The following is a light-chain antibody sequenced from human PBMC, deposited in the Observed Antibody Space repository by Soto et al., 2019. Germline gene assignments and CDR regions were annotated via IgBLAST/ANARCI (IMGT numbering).Light chain of an antibody. J-gene: IGKJ1*01. CDR1: QSVGSSY. CDR3: QQYGSSGT. CDR2: GTS. V-gene: IGKV3-20*01. Sequence: ESVLTQSPGTLSLSPGERATLSCRASQSVGSSYLTWYQQKPGQAPRLLIYGTSSRATGIPDRFSGSGSGTDFTLTISSLEPEDFAVYYCQQYGSSGTFGQGTKVDI.